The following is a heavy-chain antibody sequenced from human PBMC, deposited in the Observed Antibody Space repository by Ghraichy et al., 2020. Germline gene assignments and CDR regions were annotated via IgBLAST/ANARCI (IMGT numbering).Heavy chain of an antibody. CDR2: ISGSDGTT. D-gene: IGHD2-15*01. Sequence: GGSLRLSCAASGFIFSSYAMNWVRQAPGKGLEWVSGISGSDGTTYYADSVKGRFTISRDNSKNTLYLQMNSLRAEDTAVYYCAKDYCSGVICAFDNWGQGTLVTVSS. V-gene: IGHV3-23*01. J-gene: IGHJ5*02. CDR3: AKDYCSGVICAFDN. CDR1: GFIFSSYA.